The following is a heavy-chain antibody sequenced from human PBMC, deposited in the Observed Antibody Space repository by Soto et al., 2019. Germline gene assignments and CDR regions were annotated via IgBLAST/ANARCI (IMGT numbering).Heavy chain of an antibody. D-gene: IGHD3-3*01. V-gene: IGHV1-69*13. CDR2: IIPIFGTA. J-gene: IGHJ5*02. CDR3: ARVRFLEWSRNWFDP. CDR1: GATFSSYA. Sequence: SEEISGKAPGATFSSYAISWVRKAPGQGLEWMGGIIPIFGTANYAQKFQGRVTITADESTSTAYMELSSLRSEDTAVYYCARVRFLEWSRNWFDPWGQGTLVTVS.